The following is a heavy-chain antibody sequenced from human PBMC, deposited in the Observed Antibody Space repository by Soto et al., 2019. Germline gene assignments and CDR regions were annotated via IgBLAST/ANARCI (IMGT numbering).Heavy chain of an antibody. Sequence: ASVKVSCKASGYTFTGYYMHWVRQAPGQGLEWMGWINPIFGTANYAQKFQGRVTITADESTSTAYMELSSLRSEDTAVYYWARFTFGGVIAPSAYGMDVWGQGTTVTVSS. CDR2: INPIFGTA. CDR3: ARFTFGGVIAPSAYGMDV. J-gene: IGHJ6*02. V-gene: IGHV1-69*13. CDR1: GYTFTGYY. D-gene: IGHD3-16*02.